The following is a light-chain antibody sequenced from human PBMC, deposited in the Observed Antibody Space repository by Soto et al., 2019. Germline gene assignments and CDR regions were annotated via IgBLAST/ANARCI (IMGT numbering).Light chain of an antibody. V-gene: IGLV2-23*02. CDR2: EVS. CDR1: RRDVGHYNL. Sequence: QSALTQPAFVSSSPGLSITFSCPVTRRDVGHYNLVSWYQQHPGKAPILLIYEVSKRPSGVSDRFSGSKSGNTASLTISGLQAEDEADYYCCSYASSSTYVFGTGTKVTVL. CDR3: CSYASSSTYV. J-gene: IGLJ1*01.